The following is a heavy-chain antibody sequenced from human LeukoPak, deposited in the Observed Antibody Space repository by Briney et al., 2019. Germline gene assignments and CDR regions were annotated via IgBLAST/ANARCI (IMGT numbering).Heavy chain of an antibody. V-gene: IGHV3-30*18. J-gene: IGHJ4*02. CDR1: GFTFSNYG. Sequence: GGSLRLSCAASGFTFSNYGMHWVRQAPGKGLEWVEVISYDGSNTFYADSVKGRFTISRDNSKNTLYLQVNSLRAEDTAVYYCAKDPHSSGWYFTAFDYWGQGTLVTVSS. CDR2: ISYDGSNT. D-gene: IGHD6-19*01. CDR3: AKDPHSSGWYFTAFDY.